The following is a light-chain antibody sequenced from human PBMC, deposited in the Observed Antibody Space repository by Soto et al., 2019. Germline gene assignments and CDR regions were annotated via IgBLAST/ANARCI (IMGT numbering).Light chain of an antibody. CDR3: QPRSNWPSLT. V-gene: IGKV3-11*01. CDR1: QSVSSS. CDR2: DAS. J-gene: IGKJ4*01. Sequence: IALTKSAATLSLSPGERATFACRFCQSVSSSLAWYQQQPCQAPRLLISDASNRATGIPARFSGSGSETDFTLTISCLEPEDSAVYYCQPRSNWPSLTFGGGTKVDI.